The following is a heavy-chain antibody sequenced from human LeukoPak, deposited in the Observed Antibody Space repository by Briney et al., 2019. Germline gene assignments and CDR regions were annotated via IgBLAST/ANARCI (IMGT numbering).Heavy chain of an antibody. D-gene: IGHD5-18*01. CDR3: ARSIQLWPEGYYGMDV. V-gene: IGHV1-69*04. CDR1: GGTFSSYA. CDR2: IIPIFGIA. Sequence: SVKVSCKASGGTFSSYAISWVRQAPGQGLEWMGKIIPIFGIANYAQKFQGRVTITADKSTSTAYMELSSLRSEDTAVYYCARSIQLWPEGYYGMDVWGQGTTVTVSS. J-gene: IGHJ6*02.